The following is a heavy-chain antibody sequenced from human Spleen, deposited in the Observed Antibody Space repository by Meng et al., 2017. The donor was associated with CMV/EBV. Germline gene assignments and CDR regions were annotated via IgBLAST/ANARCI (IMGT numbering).Heavy chain of an antibody. Sequence: GSLRLSCTVSGGSISSSDYYWGWIRQPPGKGLEWIGRIYYSGSTYYNPSLKSRVTISVDTSKNQFSLTLNSVTAADTAVYYCARDLWTMTVTGTDHWYDPWGQGTLVTVSS. D-gene: IGHD1/OR15-1a*01. V-gene: IGHV4-39*07. CDR3: ARDLWTMTVTGTDHWYDP. J-gene: IGHJ5*02. CDR2: IYYSGST. CDR1: GGSISSSDYY.